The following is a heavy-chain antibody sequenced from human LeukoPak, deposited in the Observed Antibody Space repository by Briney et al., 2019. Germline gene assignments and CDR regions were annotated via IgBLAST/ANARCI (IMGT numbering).Heavy chain of an antibody. CDR3: AKGGGVYKSAADRRIDY. V-gene: IGHV3-23*01. D-gene: IGHD6-13*01. J-gene: IGHJ4*02. Sequence: GGSLRLSCAASGFTFSSYAMIWVRQAPGKGLEWVSAISGSGGSTCYADSVKGRFTISRDSSKNTLYLQMNSLRAEDTAVFYCAKGGGVYKSAADRRIDYWGQGTLVTVSS. CDR1: GFTFSSYA. CDR2: ISGSGGST.